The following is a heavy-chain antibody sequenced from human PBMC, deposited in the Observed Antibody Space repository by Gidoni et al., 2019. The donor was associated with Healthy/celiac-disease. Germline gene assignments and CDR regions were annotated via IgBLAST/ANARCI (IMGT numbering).Heavy chain of an antibody. Sequence: QVQLVQSGAEVKKPGASVKVSCKASGYTFTRYYMHWVRQAPGQGLEWMGIINPSGGSTSYAQKFQGRVTMTRDTSTSTVYMELSSLRSEDTAVYYCARGATSSRAVLYYFDYWGQGTLVTVSS. CDR1: GYTFTRYY. CDR3: ARGATSSRAVLYYFDY. J-gene: IGHJ4*02. D-gene: IGHD5-12*01. CDR2: INPSGGST. V-gene: IGHV1-46*01.